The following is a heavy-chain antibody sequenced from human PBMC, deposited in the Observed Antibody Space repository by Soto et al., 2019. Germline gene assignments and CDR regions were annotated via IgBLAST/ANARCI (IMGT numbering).Heavy chain of an antibody. Sequence: LSLTCTVSGGSISSGGYYWSWIRQHPGKGLEWIGYIYYSGSTCYNPSLKSRVTISVDTSKNQFSLKLSSVTAADTAVYYCARSYCSGGSCPFDPWGQGTLVTV. CDR1: GGSISSGGYY. J-gene: IGHJ5*02. V-gene: IGHV4-31*03. CDR3: ARSYCSGGSCPFDP. D-gene: IGHD2-15*01. CDR2: IYYSGST.